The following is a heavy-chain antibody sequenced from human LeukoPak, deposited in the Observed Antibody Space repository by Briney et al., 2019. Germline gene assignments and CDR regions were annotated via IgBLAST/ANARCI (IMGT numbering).Heavy chain of an antibody. D-gene: IGHD3-10*01. CDR1: GGTFSSYA. Sequence: ASVKVSCKASGGTFSSYAISWVRQAPGQGLEWMGGIIPLFGTANSAQKFQGRVKITADNSTTTAYMELSRLRSEDTAVYYCARGYHYGSGRHYRGYYFDYWGLGTLLTVSS. J-gene: IGHJ4*02. CDR3: ARGYHYGSGRHYRGYYFDY. CDR2: IIPLFGTA. V-gene: IGHV1-69*06.